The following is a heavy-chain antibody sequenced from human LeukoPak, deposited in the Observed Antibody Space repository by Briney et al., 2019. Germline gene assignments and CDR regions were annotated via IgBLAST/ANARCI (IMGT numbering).Heavy chain of an antibody. CDR3: ARDAGVVKFDY. J-gene: IGHJ4*02. Sequence: GGSLRLSCAASGFTFSNYNMNWVRQTPGKGLEWVSSITRDSIYTFYADSVKGRFTISRDDAKNSLSLQMNSLRAEDTAVYYCARDAGVVKFDYWGQGTLATVSS. CDR1: GFTFSNYN. CDR2: ITRDSIYT. V-gene: IGHV3-21*01. D-gene: IGHD3-10*01.